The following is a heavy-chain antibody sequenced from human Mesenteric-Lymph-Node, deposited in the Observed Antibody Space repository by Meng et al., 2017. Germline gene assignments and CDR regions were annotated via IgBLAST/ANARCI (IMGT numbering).Heavy chain of an antibody. V-gene: IGHV4-34*01. D-gene: IGHD4-17*01. CDR2: INHSGST. J-gene: IGHJ4*02. Sequence: SETLSLTCAVYGGSFSGYYWSWIRQPPGKGLEWIGEINHSGSTNYNPSLKSRVTISVDTSKNQFPLKLSSVTAPDTAVYYCARGPYGDYFDYWGQGTLVTVSS. CDR1: GGSFSGYY. CDR3: ARGPYGDYFDY.